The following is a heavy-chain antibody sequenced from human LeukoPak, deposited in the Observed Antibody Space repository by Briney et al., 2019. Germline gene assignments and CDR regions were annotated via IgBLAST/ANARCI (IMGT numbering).Heavy chain of an antibody. Sequence: GASVKVSCKASGGTFSSYAISWVRQAPGQGLEWMGRIIPIFGTANYAPKFQGRVTITADKSTSTAYMELSSLRSEDTAVYYCARAKGATYYFDYWGQGTLVTVSS. CDR2: IIPIFGTA. V-gene: IGHV1-69*06. CDR1: GGTFSSYA. D-gene: IGHD1-26*01. J-gene: IGHJ4*02. CDR3: ARAKGATYYFDY.